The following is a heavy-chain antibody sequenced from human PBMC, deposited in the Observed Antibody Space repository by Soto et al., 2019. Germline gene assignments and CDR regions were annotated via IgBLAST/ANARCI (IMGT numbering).Heavy chain of an antibody. CDR1: GYTFTSYA. J-gene: IGHJ6*02. CDR2: INAGNGNT. D-gene: IGHD3-3*02. V-gene: IGHV1-3*05. Sequence: QVQLVQSGAEEKKPGASVKVSCKASGYTFTSYAMHWVRQAPGQRLEWMGWINAGNGNTKYSQKFQGRVTITRDTSASTAYMELSSLRSEDTAVYYCARDAHFRSGYYAYYYYGMDVWGQGTTVTVSS. CDR3: ARDAHFRSGYYAYYYYGMDV.